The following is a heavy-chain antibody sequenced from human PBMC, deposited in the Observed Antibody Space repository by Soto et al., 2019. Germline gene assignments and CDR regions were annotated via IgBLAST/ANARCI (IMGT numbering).Heavy chain of an antibody. J-gene: IGHJ4*02. CDR3: AHSRPPRLLDY. V-gene: IGHV2-5*02. CDR1: GFSLSTSGVG. Sequence: QITLKESGPPLVKPTQTLTLTCTFSGFSLSTSGVGVGWIRQPPGKALEWLALIYWDDDKRYSSSLNSRLTFTKDTSKNQVVLTMTNMDPVDTATYYCAHSRPPRLLDYWGQGTLVTVSS. CDR2: IYWDDDK. D-gene: IGHD6-6*01.